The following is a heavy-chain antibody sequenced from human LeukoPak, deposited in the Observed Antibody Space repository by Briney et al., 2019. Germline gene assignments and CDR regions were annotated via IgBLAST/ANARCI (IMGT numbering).Heavy chain of an antibody. CDR1: GFTFSSYA. Sequence: PGGSLRLSCAASGFTFSSYAMSWVRQAPGKGLEWVSAVSGSGGATYYADSVKGRFTISRDNSKDTLYLQMNCLRAEDTAVYYCAKDGRGSHSSGSYFDFWGQGTLVTVSS. J-gene: IGHJ4*02. D-gene: IGHD6-19*01. CDR3: AKDGRGSHSSGSYFDF. CDR2: VSGSGGAT. V-gene: IGHV3-23*01.